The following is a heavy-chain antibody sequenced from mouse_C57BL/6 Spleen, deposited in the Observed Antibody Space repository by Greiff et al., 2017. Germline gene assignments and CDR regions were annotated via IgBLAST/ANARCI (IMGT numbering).Heavy chain of an antibody. CDR2: IYPGNSDT. CDR3: TRDGNYSYAMDY. CDR1: GYTFTSYW. D-gene: IGHD2-1*01. J-gene: IGHJ4*01. Sequence: EVQLQQSGTVLARPGASVKMSCKTSGYTFTSYWMHWVKQRPGQGLEWIGSIYPGNSDTSYNQKFKGKAKLTAVTSASTAYMELSSLTNEDSAVYYCTRDGNYSYAMDYWGQGTSVTVSS. V-gene: IGHV1-5*01.